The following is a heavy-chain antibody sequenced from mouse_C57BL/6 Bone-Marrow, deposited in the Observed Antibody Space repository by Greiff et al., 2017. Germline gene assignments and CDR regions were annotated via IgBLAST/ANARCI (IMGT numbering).Heavy chain of an antibody. Sequence: QIQLQQSGAELARPGASVKMSCKASGYTFTSYTMHWVKQRPGQGLEWIGYINPSSGYTKYNQKFKDKATLTADKSSSTAYMQLSSLTSEDSAVYYCGVRRGLDYWGQGTTLTVSS. CDR3: GVRRGLDY. D-gene: IGHD2-14*01. CDR1: GYTFTSYT. V-gene: IGHV1-4*01. CDR2: INPSSGYT. J-gene: IGHJ2*01.